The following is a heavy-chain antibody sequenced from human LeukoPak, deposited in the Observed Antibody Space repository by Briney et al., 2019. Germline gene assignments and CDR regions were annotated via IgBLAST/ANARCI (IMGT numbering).Heavy chain of an antibody. CDR3: AKDSAKKYDDY. D-gene: IGHD2/OR15-2a*01. CDR2: ISAGGSTI. J-gene: IGHJ4*02. Sequence: PGGTLRLSCEASGFTFTSYDMNWVRQAPGKGLEWVSVISAGGSTIYYADSVKGRFTISRENSKNTLYLQMNSLRAEDTAVYYCAKDSAKKYDDYWGQGTLVTVSS. CDR1: GFTFTSYD. V-gene: IGHV3-23*01.